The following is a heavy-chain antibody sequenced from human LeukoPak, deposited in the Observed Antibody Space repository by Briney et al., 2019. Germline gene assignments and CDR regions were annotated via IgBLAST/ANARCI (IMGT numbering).Heavy chain of an antibody. J-gene: IGHJ5*02. CDR1: GGSISSYY. D-gene: IGHD3-22*01. V-gene: IGHV4-59*08. CDR2: IFYSGST. CDR3: ARLYDSSGYTNWLDP. Sequence: SETLSLTCTVSGGSISSYYWSWIRQPPGKGLEWIGYIFYSGSTKYNPSLKSRVTISLDTPENQFSLKLSSVTAADTAVYYCARLYDSSGYTNWLDPWGQGTLVTVSS.